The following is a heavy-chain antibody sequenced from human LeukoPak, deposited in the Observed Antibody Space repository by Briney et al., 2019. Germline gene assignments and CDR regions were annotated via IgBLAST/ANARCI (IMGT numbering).Heavy chain of an antibody. V-gene: IGHV4-30-2*03. CDR2: LYPSGRT. D-gene: IGHD3-10*01. CDR1: GGSISSGGYS. J-gene: IGHJ3*01. CDR3: ATLNLYGTSGSDSFDV. Sequence: PSETLSLTCAVSGGSISSGGYSWSWIRQPPGKGLEWIGSLYPSGRTYYNPSLRSRITMSLDTSKNQFSLTLRSVTAAETAIYYCATLNLYGTSGSDSFDVWGQGAMITVSS.